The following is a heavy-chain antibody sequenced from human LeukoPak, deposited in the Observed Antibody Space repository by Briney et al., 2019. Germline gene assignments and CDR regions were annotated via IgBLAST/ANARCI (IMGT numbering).Heavy chain of an antibody. CDR3: ARDPDGNFDY. CDR1: GFTFSSYS. Sequence: PGGSLRLSCAASGFTFSSYSMDWVRQAPGKGLEWVSSISSSSSYIYYADSVKGRFTISRDNAKNSLYLQMNSLRAEDTAVYYCARDPDGNFDYWGQGTLVTVSS. V-gene: IGHV3-21*01. D-gene: IGHD1-14*01. CDR2: ISSSSSYI. J-gene: IGHJ4*02.